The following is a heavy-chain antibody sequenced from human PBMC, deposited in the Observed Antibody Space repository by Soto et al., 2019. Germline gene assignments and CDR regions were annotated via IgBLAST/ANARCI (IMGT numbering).Heavy chain of an antibody. D-gene: IGHD3-10*01. Sequence: SETLSLTCTVSGGSISSYYWSWIRQPPGKGLEWIGYIYYSGSTNYNPSLKSRVTISVDTSKNQFSLKLSSVTAADTAVYYCARSVYGSGSYYTRYYYYMDVWGKGTTVTVSS. V-gene: IGHV4-59*01. J-gene: IGHJ6*03. CDR1: GGSISSYY. CDR3: ARSVYGSGSYYTRYYYYMDV. CDR2: IYYSGST.